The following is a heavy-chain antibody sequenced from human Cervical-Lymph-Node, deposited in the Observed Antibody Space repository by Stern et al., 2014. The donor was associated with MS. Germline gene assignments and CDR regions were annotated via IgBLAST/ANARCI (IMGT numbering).Heavy chain of an antibody. J-gene: IGHJ4*02. CDR1: GFTYSSHW. V-gene: IGHV3-7*01. CDR3: ARGNNPEY. D-gene: IGHD1-14*01. CDR2: INEDGSGE. Sequence: EVHLVESGGGSVQPGGSLRLSCAASGFTYSSHWMTWVRQAPGKGLEWVANINEDGSGEYYLDSVRGRFTISRDNAKNSMFLQMNSLRVDDTAIYYCARGNNPEYWGQGTLVTVSS.